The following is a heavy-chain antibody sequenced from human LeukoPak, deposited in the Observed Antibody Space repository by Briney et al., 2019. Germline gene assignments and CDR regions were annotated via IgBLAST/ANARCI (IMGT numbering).Heavy chain of an antibody. Sequence: KPSETLSLTCTVSGGSISSYYWSWIRQPPGKGLEWIGYIYYSGSTNYNPSLKSRVTISIDKSKNEFYLNLNSVTATDTALYYCARERATVTTELDCWGQGILVTVSS. CDR2: IYYSGST. V-gene: IGHV4-59*12. J-gene: IGHJ4*02. CDR1: GGSISSYY. D-gene: IGHD4-17*01. CDR3: ARERATVTTELDC.